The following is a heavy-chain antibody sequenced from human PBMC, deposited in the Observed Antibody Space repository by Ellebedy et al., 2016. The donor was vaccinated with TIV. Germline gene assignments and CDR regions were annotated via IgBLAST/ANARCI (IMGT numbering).Heavy chain of an antibody. D-gene: IGHD2-2*02. J-gene: IGHJ6*02. V-gene: IGHV1-69*02. CDR3: ARGADIGVVPAAIMSELSTIGYFYYDMDV. Sequence: ASVKVSCKASGYTFTIYTMHWVRQAPGQGLEWMGRIIPILALPNYAQKFQARVTITADKSTSTAYMELNSLRSEDTAVYYCARGADIGVVPAAIMSELSTIGYFYYDMDVWGQGTTVTVSS. CDR1: GYTFTIYT. CDR2: IIPILALP.